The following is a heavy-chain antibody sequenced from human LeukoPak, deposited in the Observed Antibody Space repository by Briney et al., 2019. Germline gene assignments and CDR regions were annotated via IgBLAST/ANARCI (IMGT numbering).Heavy chain of an antibody. CDR2: IYYRGNT. D-gene: IGHD6-6*01. CDR3: AREELAARRGAFDI. Sequence: PSETLSLTCTVSGGSISSHFWTWIRQSPGKGLEWIGYIYYRGNTNYNPSLRSRVTISVDTSKNQFSLRLTSVTAADTAVYYCAREELAARRGAFDIWGQGSVVSVSS. J-gene: IGHJ3*02. CDR1: GGSISSHF. V-gene: IGHV4-59*11.